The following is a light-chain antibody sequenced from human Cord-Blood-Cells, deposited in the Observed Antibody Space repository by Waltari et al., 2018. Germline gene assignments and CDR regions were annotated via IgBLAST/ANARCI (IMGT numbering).Light chain of an antibody. CDR3: QQYNSYPLT. CDR2: YAS. CDR1: QSISSW. V-gene: IGKV1-5*01. J-gene: IGKJ4*01. Sequence: DIQMTQSPSTRSASVGDRVTITCRASQSISSWLAWYQQKPGKAPKLLIYYASRLESGVPSRFSGSGSGTEFTLTISSLQPDDFATYYCQQYNSYPLTFGGGTKVEIK.